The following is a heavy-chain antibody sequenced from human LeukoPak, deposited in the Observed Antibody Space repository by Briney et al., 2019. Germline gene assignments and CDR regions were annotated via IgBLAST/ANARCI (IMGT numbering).Heavy chain of an antibody. V-gene: IGHV1-69*13. CDR3: ARDLRYYYDSRYNWFDP. CDR1: GGTFSSYA. Sequence: ASVKVSCKASGGTFSSYAISWVRQAPGQGLERMGGIIPIFGTANYAQKFQGRVTITADESTSTAYMELSSLRSEDTAVYYCARDLRYYYDSRYNWFDPWGLGTLVTVSS. J-gene: IGHJ5*02. CDR2: IIPIFGTA. D-gene: IGHD3-22*01.